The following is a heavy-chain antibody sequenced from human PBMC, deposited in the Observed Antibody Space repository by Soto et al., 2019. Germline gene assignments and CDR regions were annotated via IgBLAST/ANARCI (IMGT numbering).Heavy chain of an antibody. CDR3: AREEALIVVPTGGIDYSFDY. J-gene: IGHJ4*02. Sequence: QVQLQESGPGLVKPSQTLSLTCTVSRGSISSGDHYWTWLRQPPGKGLEWIGYIYYSGSTYYNPYLQSRVAISVDTSKIQFSLTLTSVTAADTAVYYCAREEALIVVPTGGIDYSFDYWGQGTLVTVSS. CDR2: IYYSGST. D-gene: IGHD3-22*01. V-gene: IGHV4-30-4*01. CDR1: RGSISSGDHY.